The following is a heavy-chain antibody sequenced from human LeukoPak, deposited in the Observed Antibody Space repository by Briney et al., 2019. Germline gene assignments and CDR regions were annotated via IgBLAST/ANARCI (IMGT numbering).Heavy chain of an antibody. Sequence: ASVKVSCKASGGTFSSYAISWVRQAPGQGLEWMGGIIPIFGTANYAQKFQGRVTITADESTSTAYMELSSLRSEDTAVYYCASKGSDCSSTSCPFDYWGQGTLVTVSS. CDR3: ASKGSDCSSTSCPFDY. CDR2: IIPIFGTA. CDR1: GGTFSSYA. V-gene: IGHV1-69*13. D-gene: IGHD2-2*01. J-gene: IGHJ4*02.